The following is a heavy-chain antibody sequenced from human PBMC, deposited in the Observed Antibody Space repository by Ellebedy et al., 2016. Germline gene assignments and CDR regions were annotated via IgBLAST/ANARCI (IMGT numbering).Heavy chain of an antibody. J-gene: IGHJ6*02. Sequence: GESLKISCAASGFTFSSYSMNWVRQAPGKGLEWVSSISSSSSYTNYADSVKGRFTIPRDNAKNSLYLQMNSLRAEDTAVYYCARDGYRYGMDVWGQGTTVTVSS. CDR2: ISSSSSYT. V-gene: IGHV3-21*01. CDR3: ARDGYRYGMDV. D-gene: IGHD3-22*01. CDR1: GFTFSSYS.